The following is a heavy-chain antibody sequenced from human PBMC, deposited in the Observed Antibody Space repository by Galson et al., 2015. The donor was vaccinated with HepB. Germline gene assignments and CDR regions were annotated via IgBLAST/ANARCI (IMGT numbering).Heavy chain of an antibody. D-gene: IGHD3-3*01. CDR3: ARDQDFGVVTPTHHYYFYGMDV. Sequence: SLRLSCATSGFSFSTYGMHWVRQAPGKGLEWVAGISYDGSNKYYADAVKGRFTSSRDNAKNTLILHMNSLRAEDTAVYFCARDQDFGVVTPTHHYYFYGMDVWGQGTTVTVSS. CDR2: ISYDGSNK. V-gene: IGHV3-30*03. CDR1: GFSFSTYG. J-gene: IGHJ6*02.